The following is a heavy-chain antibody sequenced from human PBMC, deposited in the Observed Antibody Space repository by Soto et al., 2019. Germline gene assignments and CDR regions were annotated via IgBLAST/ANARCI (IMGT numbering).Heavy chain of an antibody. CDR1: GGSISSGGYY. CDR3: ARGNYSSSPYYYYYYMDV. CDR2: IYYSGST. Sequence: PSETLSLTCTVSGGSISSGGYYWSWIRQHPGKDLEWIGYIYYSGSTYYNPSLKSRVTISVDTSKNQFSLKLSSVTAADTAVYYCARGNYSSSPYYYYYYMDVWGKGTTVTVSS. V-gene: IGHV4-31*03. D-gene: IGHD6-6*01. J-gene: IGHJ6*03.